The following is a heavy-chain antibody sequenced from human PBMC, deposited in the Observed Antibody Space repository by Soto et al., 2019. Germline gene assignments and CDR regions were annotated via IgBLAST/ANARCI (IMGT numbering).Heavy chain of an antibody. CDR1: GWSFSGYY. CDR2: INHSGST. Sequence: SETLSLTCAVHGWSFSGYYWSWIRQPPGKGLEWIGEINHSGSTNYNPSLKSRVTISVDTSKNQFSLKLSSVTAADTAVYYCARGPDIVVVPAPFDPWGQGTLVTVSS. CDR3: ARGPDIVVVPAPFDP. D-gene: IGHD2-2*01. J-gene: IGHJ5*02. V-gene: IGHV4-34*01.